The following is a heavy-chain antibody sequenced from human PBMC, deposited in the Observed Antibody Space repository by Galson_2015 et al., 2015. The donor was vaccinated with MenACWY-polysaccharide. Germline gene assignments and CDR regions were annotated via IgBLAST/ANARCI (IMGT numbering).Heavy chain of an antibody. D-gene: IGHD2-8*01. CDR2: ISSSGSTI. Sequence: SLRLSCAASGFTFTSYAMSWVRQAPGKGLEWVSAISSSGSTISYADSVKGRFTISRDNAQNSLYLQVNSLRAENTAVYYCVRRLTSRCFDYWGQGTLITVSS. CDR3: VRRLTSRCFDY. J-gene: IGHJ4*02. V-gene: IGHV3-11*01. CDR1: GFTFTSYA.